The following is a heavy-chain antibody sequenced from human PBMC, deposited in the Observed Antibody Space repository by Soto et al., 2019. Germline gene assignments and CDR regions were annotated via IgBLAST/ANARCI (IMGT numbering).Heavy chain of an antibody. V-gene: IGHV1-18*01. J-gene: IGHJ4*02. D-gene: IGHD2-15*01. CDR2: ISAYNGNT. Sequence: QVQLVQSGAEVKKPGASVKVSCKASGYTFTSYVISWVRQAPGQGLEWMGGISAYNGNTNYAQKLQGRVTMTTDTSPSTAYIELRSLRSDDTAVDYCVVAAQPYYFDYWGQGTLVTVSS. CDR1: GYTFTSYV. CDR3: VVAAQPYYFDY.